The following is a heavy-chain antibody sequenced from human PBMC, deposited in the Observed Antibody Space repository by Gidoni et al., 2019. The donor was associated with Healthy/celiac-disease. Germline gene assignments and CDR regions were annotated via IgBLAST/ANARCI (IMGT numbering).Heavy chain of an antibody. CDR3: AGVPSSSWYGSGGDRYYFDY. J-gene: IGHJ4*02. Sequence: QVQLVQSGAEVKKPGSSVKVPCKASGGTFSSYAISWVRQAPGQGLEWMGGIIPIFGTANYAQKFQGRVTITADKSTSTAYMELSSLRSEDTAVYYCAGVPSSSWYGSGGDRYYFDYWGQGTLVTVSS. D-gene: IGHD6-13*01. CDR2: IIPIFGTA. V-gene: IGHV1-69*06. CDR1: GGTFSSYA.